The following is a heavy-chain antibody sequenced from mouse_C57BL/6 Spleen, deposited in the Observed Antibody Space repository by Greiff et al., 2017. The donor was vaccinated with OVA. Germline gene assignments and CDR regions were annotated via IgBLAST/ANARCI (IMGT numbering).Heavy chain of an antibody. CDR2: IRSKSNNYAT. D-gene: IGHD2-2*01. CDR3: VSPMVTTTETAYYAMDY. CDR1: GFSFNTYA. J-gene: IGHJ4*01. V-gene: IGHV10-1*01. Sequence: EVQLVESGGGLVQPKGSLKLSCAASGFSFNTYAMNWVRQAPGKGLEWVARIRSKSNNYATYYADSVKDRFTISRDDSESMLYLQMNNLKTEDTAMYYWVSPMVTTTETAYYAMDYWGQGTSVTVSS.